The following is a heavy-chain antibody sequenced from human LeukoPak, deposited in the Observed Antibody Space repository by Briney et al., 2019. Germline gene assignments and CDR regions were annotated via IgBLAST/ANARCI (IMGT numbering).Heavy chain of an antibody. V-gene: IGHV4-59*01. CDR2: VYYSGST. CDR1: GGSISSYY. CDR3: ARVGGPNHYYYGMDV. D-gene: IGHD1-14*01. Sequence: KTSETLSLTCNVSGGSISSYYWSWVRQPPGKGLEWIGYVYYSGSTNFNTSLETRVAISVDTSKNQFSLKLSSVTAADTAVYYCARVGGPNHYYYGMDVWGQGTTVTVSS. J-gene: IGHJ6*02.